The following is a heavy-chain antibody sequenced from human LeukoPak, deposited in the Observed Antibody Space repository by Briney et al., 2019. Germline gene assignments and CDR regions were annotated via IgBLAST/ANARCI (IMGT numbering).Heavy chain of an antibody. V-gene: IGHV3-7*01. Sequence: GGSLRLSCAASGFTSSSYWMSWVRQAPGKGLEWVANIKQDGSEKYYVDSVKGRFTISRDNAKNSLYLQMNSLRAEDTAVYYCARDLAGMDVWGQGTTVTVSS. CDR2: IKQDGSEK. CDR1: GFTSSSYW. D-gene: IGHD3-16*01. CDR3: ARDLAGMDV. J-gene: IGHJ6*02.